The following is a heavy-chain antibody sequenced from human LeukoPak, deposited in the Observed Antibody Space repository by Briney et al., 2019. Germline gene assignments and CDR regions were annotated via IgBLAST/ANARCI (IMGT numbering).Heavy chain of an antibody. J-gene: IGHJ5*02. CDR1: GFTFDDYA. D-gene: IGHD2-15*01. CDR2: ISWNGAST. CDR3: AKDGVVAALGDNWFDP. Sequence: GGSLRLSCAASGFTFDDYAMHWVRQAPGKGLEWVSLISWNGASTYYADSVKGRFTISRDNSKNSLYLQMNSPRAEDTAFYYCAKDGVVAALGDNWFDPWGQGTLVTVSS. V-gene: IGHV3-43D*03.